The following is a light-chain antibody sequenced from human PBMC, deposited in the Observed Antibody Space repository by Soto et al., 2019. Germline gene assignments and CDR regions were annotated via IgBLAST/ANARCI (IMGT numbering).Light chain of an antibody. CDR3: QQYGSSPLT. J-gene: IGKJ4*01. CDR1: QSVTSTY. V-gene: IGKV3-20*01. Sequence: EIVLTQSPGTLSLSPGERATLSSRASQSVTSTYLARYKQKPCQGPRLLIYGASNRATGIPDRFTGSGSGTDFPLTISRLEPEDFAVYYCQQYGSSPLTFGGGTKVEIK. CDR2: GAS.